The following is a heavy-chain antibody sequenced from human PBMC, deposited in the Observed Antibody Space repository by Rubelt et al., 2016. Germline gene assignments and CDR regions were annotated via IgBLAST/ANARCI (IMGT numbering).Heavy chain of an antibody. CDR3: ARPHDGYNFGYFDY. Sequence: EVQLVQPGAEVKKPGESLKISCKGSGYSFTSYWIGWVRQMPGKGLEWMGISYPGDSDTRYSPSLQGQVTLSAAKSISTAYLQWSSLKASDTAMYYCARPHDGYNFGYFDYWGQGTLVTVSS. V-gene: IGHV5-51*01. CDR1: GYSFTSYW. CDR2: SYPGDSDT. J-gene: IGHJ4*02. D-gene: IGHD5-24*01.